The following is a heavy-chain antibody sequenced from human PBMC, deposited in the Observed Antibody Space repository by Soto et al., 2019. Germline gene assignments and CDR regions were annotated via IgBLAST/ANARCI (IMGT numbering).Heavy chain of an antibody. J-gene: IGHJ6*02. D-gene: IGHD3-9*01. CDR3: ARDLDIFDSPPRSPNYYYGMDV. Sequence: QVQLQESGPGRVKPSETLSVTCTVSIGSVTRSSYYWSWIRQPPGKAPEWIGHIYYRGSTNYNPSLKSRVTISVDTSKNQFSLRLRSVTAADTAVYYCARDLDIFDSPPRSPNYYYGMDVWGRGTTVIVSS. CDR1: IGSVTRSSYY. V-gene: IGHV4-61*01. CDR2: IYYRGST.